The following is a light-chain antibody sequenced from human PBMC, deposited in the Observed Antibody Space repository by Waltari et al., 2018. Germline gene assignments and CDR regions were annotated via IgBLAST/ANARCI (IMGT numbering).Light chain of an antibody. CDR2: WAS. V-gene: IGKV4-1*01. CDR1: QSILFSPNSKTS. J-gene: IGKJ1*01. CDR3: HQYYNTPPT. Sequence: DIVMTQSPDSLAVSLGVRATITCQYSQSILFSPNSKTSLAWYQLKPGQGPQLLIYWASSRASGVPDRFSGSGSGTDFTLTISSLQAEDVAVYYCHQYYNTPPTFGQGTKVEIK.